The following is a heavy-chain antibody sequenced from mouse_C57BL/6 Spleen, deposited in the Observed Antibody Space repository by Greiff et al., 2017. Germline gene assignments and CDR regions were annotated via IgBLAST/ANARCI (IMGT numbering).Heavy chain of an antibody. CDR1: GYTFTSYW. Sequence: VQLQQPGAELVKPGASVKLSCKASGYTFTSYWMQWVKQRPGQGLEWIGEIDPSDSYTNSNQKFKGKATLTVDTSSSTAYMQLSSLTSEDSAVYYCARSAQATFAYWGQGTLVTVSA. J-gene: IGHJ3*01. D-gene: IGHD3-2*02. CDR2: IDPSDSYT. CDR3: ARSAQATFAY. V-gene: IGHV1-50*01.